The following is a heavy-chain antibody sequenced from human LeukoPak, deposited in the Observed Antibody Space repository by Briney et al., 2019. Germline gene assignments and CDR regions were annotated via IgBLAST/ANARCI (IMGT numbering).Heavy chain of an antibody. J-gene: IGHJ4*02. CDR1: GFTFNNYA. CDR3: ARATAGELGDY. D-gene: IGHD6-13*01. Sequence: GGSLRLSCAASGFTFNNYAMTWVRQAPGKGLEWVSSIKGSGADTYYADSVKGRFTISRDNSQNTLYLQMKSLRAEDTAVYYCARATAGELGDYWGQGTLVTVSS. V-gene: IGHV3-23*01. CDR2: IKGSGADT.